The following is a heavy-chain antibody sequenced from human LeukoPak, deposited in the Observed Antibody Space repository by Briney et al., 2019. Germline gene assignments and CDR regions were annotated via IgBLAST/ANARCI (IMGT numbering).Heavy chain of an antibody. CDR3: ARAGDYFDY. CDR1: GYRFTSYY. Sequence: ASVKVSCKASGYRFTSYYMHWVRQAPGQGLEWMGIINPSGGSPSYAQKFQGRVTMTSDTSTSTVYMELGSLRSEDTAVYYCARAGDYFDYWGQGTLVTVSS. CDR2: INPSGGSP. V-gene: IGHV1-46*01. J-gene: IGHJ4*02.